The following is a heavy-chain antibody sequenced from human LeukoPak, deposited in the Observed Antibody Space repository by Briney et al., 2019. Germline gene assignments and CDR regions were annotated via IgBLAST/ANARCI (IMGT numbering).Heavy chain of an antibody. CDR3: ARASSDDTAMATPFAY. CDR1: GGTFSKYG. Sequence: SVKVSCKASGGTFSKYGMNWVRQAPGQGLEWMGEITPIFGTAKYLQKFQGRVTITADESTSTACMELSSLRFEDTAIYYCARASSDDTAMATPFAYWGQGTLVTVSS. V-gene: IGHV1-69*01. D-gene: IGHD5-18*01. CDR2: ITPIFGTA. J-gene: IGHJ4*02.